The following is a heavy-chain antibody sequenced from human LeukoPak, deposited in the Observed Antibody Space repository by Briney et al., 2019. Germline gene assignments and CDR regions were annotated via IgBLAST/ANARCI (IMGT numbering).Heavy chain of an antibody. V-gene: IGHV4-34*01. CDR1: GGSISSYY. Sequence: PSETLSLTCTVSGGSISSYYWSWIRQPPGKGLEWIGEINHSGSTNYNPSLKSRVTISVDTSKNQFSLKLSSVTAADTAVYYCARVARNYDYVWGSYRYPYYYMDVRGKGTTVTVSS. D-gene: IGHD3-16*02. CDR3: ARVARNYDYVWGSYRYPYYYMDV. J-gene: IGHJ6*03. CDR2: INHSGST.